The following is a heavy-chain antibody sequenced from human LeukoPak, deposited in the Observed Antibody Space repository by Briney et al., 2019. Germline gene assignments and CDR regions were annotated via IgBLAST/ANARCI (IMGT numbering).Heavy chain of an antibody. J-gene: IGHJ6*03. Sequence: ASVKVSCKASGYTFTSYDINWVRQATGQGLEWMGWMNPNSGNTGYAQKFQGRVTMTRNTSISTDYMELSSLRSEDTAVYYCARGFRGVIITAYYYYYYMDVWGKGTTVTVSS. CDR3: ARGFRGVIITAYYYYYYMDV. V-gene: IGHV1-8*01. CDR1: GYTFTSYD. CDR2: MNPNSGNT. D-gene: IGHD3-10*01.